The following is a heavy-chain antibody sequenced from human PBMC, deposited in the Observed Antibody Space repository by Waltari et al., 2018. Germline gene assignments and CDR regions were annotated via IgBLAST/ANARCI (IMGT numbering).Heavy chain of an antibody. J-gene: IGHJ4*02. D-gene: IGHD3-10*01. CDR3: ARAASYGPRAPYFDY. Sequence: QVQLQESGPGLVKPSQTLSLTCTVSGGYISSGSYYWSWIRQPAGKGLEWIGRIYTSGSTNYNPSLKSRVTISVDTSKNQFSLKLSSVTAADTAVYYCARAASYGPRAPYFDYWGQGTLVTVSS. V-gene: IGHV4-61*02. CDR1: GGYISSGSYY. CDR2: IYTSGST.